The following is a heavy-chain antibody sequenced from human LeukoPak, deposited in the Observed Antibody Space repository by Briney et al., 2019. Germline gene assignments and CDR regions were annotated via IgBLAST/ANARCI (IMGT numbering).Heavy chain of an antibody. CDR2: INPNSGGT. CDR1: GYTFTGYY. Sequence: GPSVKASCKASGYTFTGYYMHWMRQAPGQSLEWMGWINPNSGGTNYAQKFQGRVTMTRDTSISTAYMELSRLRSDDTAVYYCASGAPVEEFNIYYMDVWGKGTTVTMSS. J-gene: IGHJ6*03. CDR3: ASGAPVEEFNIYYMDV. V-gene: IGHV1-2*02. D-gene: IGHD6-19*01.